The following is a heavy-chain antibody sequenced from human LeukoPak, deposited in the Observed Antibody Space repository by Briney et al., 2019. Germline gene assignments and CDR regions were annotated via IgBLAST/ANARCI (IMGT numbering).Heavy chain of an antibody. D-gene: IGHD6-13*01. CDR1: GGSFSGYY. CDR3: ATGYPQAVY. J-gene: IGHJ4*02. Sequence: SETLSLTCAVYGGSFSGYYWSWIRQPPGKGLEWIGEINHSGSTNYNPSLKSRVTISVDTSKSQFSLKLSSVTAADTAVYYCATGYPQAVYWGQGTLVTVSS. CDR2: INHSGST. V-gene: IGHV4-34*01.